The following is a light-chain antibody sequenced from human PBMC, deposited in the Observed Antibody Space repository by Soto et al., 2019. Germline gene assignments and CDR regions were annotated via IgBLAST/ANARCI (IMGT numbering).Light chain of an antibody. V-gene: IGLV3-1*01. CDR1: KLGEKY. J-gene: IGLJ2*01. CDR3: QAWDNSLV. CDR2: QDS. Sequence: SYELTQPPSVSVSPGQTASITCSGDKLGEKYACWYQQKPRQSPVLVIYQDSKRPSGIPERFSGSNSGNTATLTISGTQAMDEADYYCQAWDNSLVFGGGTKLTVL.